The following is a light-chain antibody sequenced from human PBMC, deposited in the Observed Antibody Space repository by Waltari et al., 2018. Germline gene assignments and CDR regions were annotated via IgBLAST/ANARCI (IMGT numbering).Light chain of an antibody. J-gene: IGKJ1*01. CDR2: AAS. CDR1: QSISSY. V-gene: IGKV1-39*01. Sequence: DIQMTQSPSSLSASVGDRVTITCRASQSISSYLNWYQQKPGKAPKLLIYAASSLQSGVPSRFSGSGSGTEFTLTISSLQPEDFATYYCQQSYSTPWTFGRATEV. CDR3: QQSYSTPWT.